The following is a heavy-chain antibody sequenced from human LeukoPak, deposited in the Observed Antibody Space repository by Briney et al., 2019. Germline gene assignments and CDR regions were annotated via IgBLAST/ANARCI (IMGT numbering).Heavy chain of an antibody. Sequence: ASVKVSCKASGYTFTGYYMHWVRQAPGQRLEWMGWINAGNGNTKYSQKFQGRVTITRDTSASTAYMELSSLRSEDTAVYYCARSKIAVAGALDYYYGMDVWGQGTTVTVSS. CDR1: GYTFTGYY. D-gene: IGHD6-19*01. CDR2: INAGNGNT. CDR3: ARSKIAVAGALDYYYGMDV. J-gene: IGHJ6*02. V-gene: IGHV1-3*01.